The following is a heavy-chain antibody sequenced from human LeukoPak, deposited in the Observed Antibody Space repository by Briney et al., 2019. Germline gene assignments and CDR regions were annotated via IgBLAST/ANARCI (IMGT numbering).Heavy chain of an antibody. CDR1: GFTFSSYA. D-gene: IGHD4-17*01. J-gene: IGHJ5*02. CDR3: AKDPDYGDYVVGWFDP. Sequence: GGSLRLSCAASGFTFSSYAMSWVRQAPGKGLEWVSAISGSGGSTYYADSVKGRFTISRDNSKNTLYLQMNSLRAEDTAVYYCAKDPDYGDYVVGWFDPWGQGTLVTVSS. V-gene: IGHV3-23*01. CDR2: ISGSGGST.